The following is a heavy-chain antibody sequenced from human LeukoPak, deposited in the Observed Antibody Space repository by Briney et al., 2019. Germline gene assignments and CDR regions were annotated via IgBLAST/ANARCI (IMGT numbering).Heavy chain of an antibody. J-gene: IGHJ3*02. CDR3: ASHSSSWYHAFDI. D-gene: IGHD6-13*01. CDR1: GFIFSSYS. V-gene: IGHV3-48*01. CDR2: ISSSSSPI. Sequence: GGSLRLSCAASGFIFSSYSMNWVRQAPGEGLEWVSYISSSSSPIYYADSVKGRFTISRDNAKNSLYLQMNSLRAEDTAVYYCASHSSSWYHAFDIWGQGTMVTVSS.